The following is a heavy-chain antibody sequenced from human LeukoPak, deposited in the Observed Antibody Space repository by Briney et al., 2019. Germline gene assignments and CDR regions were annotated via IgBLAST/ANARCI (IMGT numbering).Heavy chain of an antibody. CDR2: ISSSGGSI. D-gene: IGHD5-18*01. Sequence: PGGSLRLSCAASGFIFSSYEMNWVRQAPGKGLEWVSYISSSGGSIYYADSVKGRFTISRDNAKNTLYLQMNSLRAEDTAVYYCARGVGGYSYGYLGYWGQGTLVTVSS. CDR1: GFIFSSYE. CDR3: ARGVGGYSYGYLGY. V-gene: IGHV3-48*03. J-gene: IGHJ4*02.